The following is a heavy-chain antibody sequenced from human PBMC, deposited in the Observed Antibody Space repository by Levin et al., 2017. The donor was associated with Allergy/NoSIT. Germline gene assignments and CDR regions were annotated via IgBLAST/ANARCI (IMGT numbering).Heavy chain of an antibody. J-gene: IGHJ4*02. V-gene: IGHV3-23*01. D-gene: IGHD3-9*01. Sequence: GESLKISCAASGFTFSSYAMSWVRQAPGKGLEWVSAISGSGGSTYYADSVKGRFTISRDNSMNTLYLQMNSLRAEDTAVYYCAKGRSASYYDILTGSDYWGQGTLVTVSS. CDR2: ISGSGGST. CDR3: AKGRSASYYDILTGSDY. CDR1: GFTFSSYA.